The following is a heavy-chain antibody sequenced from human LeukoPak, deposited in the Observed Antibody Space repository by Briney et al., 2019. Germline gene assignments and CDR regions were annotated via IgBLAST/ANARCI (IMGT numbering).Heavy chain of an antibody. Sequence: PSETLSLTCTVSGGSISSGGYYWSWIRQPPGKGLEWIGEINHSGSTNYNPSLKSRVTISVDTSKNQFSLKLSSVTAADTAVYYCAKHSGGYIYGALDYWGQGTLVTVSS. D-gene: IGHD5-18*01. J-gene: IGHJ4*02. V-gene: IGHV4-39*01. CDR2: INHSGST. CDR3: AKHSGGYIYGALDY. CDR1: GGSISSGGYY.